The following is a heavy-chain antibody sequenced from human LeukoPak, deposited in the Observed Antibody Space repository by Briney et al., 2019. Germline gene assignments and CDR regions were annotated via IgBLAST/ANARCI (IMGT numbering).Heavy chain of an antibody. CDR2: IYYSGST. CDR1: GGSISSYY. CDR3: AFWSGHPRDYYYYYHMDV. D-gene: IGHD3-3*01. V-gene: IGHV4-59*08. Sequence: SETLSLTCTVSGGSISSYYWSWIRQPPGKGLEWIGYIYYSGSTNYNPSLKSRVTISVDTSKNQFSLKLSSVTAADTAVYYFAFWSGHPRDYYYYYHMDVWGKETTVTVSS. J-gene: IGHJ6*03.